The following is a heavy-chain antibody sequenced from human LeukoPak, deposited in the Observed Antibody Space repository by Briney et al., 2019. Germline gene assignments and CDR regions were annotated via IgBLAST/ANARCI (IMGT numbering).Heavy chain of an antibody. CDR2: IYYSGST. Sequence: SETLSLTCTVSGGSISSYYWSWIRQPPGKGLEWIGYIYYSGSTNYNPSLQSRVTISVDTSKNQFSLRLSSVTAADTAMYYCARENSYYDSSGYYYGSGYFDYWGQGTLVTVSS. CDR1: GGSISSYY. J-gene: IGHJ4*02. D-gene: IGHD3-22*01. CDR3: ARENSYYDSSGYYYGSGYFDY. V-gene: IGHV4-59*01.